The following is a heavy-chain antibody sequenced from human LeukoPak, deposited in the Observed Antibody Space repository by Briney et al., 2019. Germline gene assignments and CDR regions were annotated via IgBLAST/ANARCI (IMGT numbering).Heavy chain of an antibody. J-gene: IGHJ6*03. CDR1: GGTFSRYA. D-gene: IGHD4-23*01. V-gene: IGHV1-69*05. CDR3: AREGRWPYYYYMDV. CDR2: IIPIFGTA. Sequence: SVKVSCKASGGTFSRYAISWVRQAPGQGLEWMGGIIPIFGTANYAQKFQGRVTITTDESTSTAYMELSSLRSEDTAVYYCAREGRWPYYYYMDVWGKGTTVTVSS.